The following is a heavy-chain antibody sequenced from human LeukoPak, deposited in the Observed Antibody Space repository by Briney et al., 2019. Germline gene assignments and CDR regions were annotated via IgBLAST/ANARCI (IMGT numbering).Heavy chain of an antibody. CDR2: FDPEDGET. V-gene: IGHV1-24*01. D-gene: IGHD6-13*01. J-gene: IGHJ3*02. CDR3: ATNVYSSSWYTRVGAFDI. Sequence: ASVKVACMVSGYTLTELSMHWVRQARGKGLEWMGGFDPEDGETIYAQKFQGRVTMTEDTSTDTAYMELSSLRSEDTAVYYCATNVYSSSWYTRVGAFDIWGQGTMVTVSS. CDR1: GYTLTELS.